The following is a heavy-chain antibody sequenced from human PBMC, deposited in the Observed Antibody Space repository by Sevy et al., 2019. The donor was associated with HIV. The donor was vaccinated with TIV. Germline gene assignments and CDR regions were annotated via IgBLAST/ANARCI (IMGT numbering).Heavy chain of an antibody. CDR3: AKDSGYSIGWYPSFDP. Sequence: GGSLRLSCVVSGFSFSSNAMHWVRQAPGKGLVWVAVISKNGNCKAYGDSVKGRFTISRDNSENTLYLQMSGLRNEDTGLYYCAKDSGYSIGWYPSFDPWGQGTLVTVSS. D-gene: IGHD6-19*01. J-gene: IGHJ5*02. CDR1: GFSFSSNA. CDR2: ISKNGNCK. V-gene: IGHV3-30*18.